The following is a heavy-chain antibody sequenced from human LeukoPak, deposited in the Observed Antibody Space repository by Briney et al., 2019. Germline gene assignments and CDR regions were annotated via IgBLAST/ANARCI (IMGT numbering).Heavy chain of an antibody. CDR3: ATDSPGQDY. V-gene: IGHV3-23*01. Sequence: GGSLRLSCAASGFTFSSYAMSWVRQAPGKGVEWVSAISGSGGSTYYADSVKGRFTISRDNSKNTLYLQMGSLRAEDMAVYYCATDSPGQDYWGQGTLVTVSS. J-gene: IGHJ4*02. CDR1: GFTFSSYA. CDR2: ISGSGGST.